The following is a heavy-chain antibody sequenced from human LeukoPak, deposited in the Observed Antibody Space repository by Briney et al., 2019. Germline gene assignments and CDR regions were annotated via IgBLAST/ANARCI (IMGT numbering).Heavy chain of an antibody. Sequence: GGSLRLSCAASGITFSNYAMHWVRQAPGRGLEWVAVISYDGSSEHYADSVKGRFTVSRDNSKNTLYLQMNSLRAEDTAVYYCVRGGGSSAYYYSSYWGQGTLVTVSS. CDR1: GITFSNYA. V-gene: IGHV3-30-3*01. J-gene: IGHJ4*02. D-gene: IGHD3-22*01. CDR3: VRGGGSSAYYYSSY. CDR2: ISYDGSSE.